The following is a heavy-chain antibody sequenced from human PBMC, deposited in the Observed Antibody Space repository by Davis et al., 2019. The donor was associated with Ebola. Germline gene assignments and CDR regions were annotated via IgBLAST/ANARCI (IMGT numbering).Heavy chain of an antibody. D-gene: IGHD4-17*01. CDR1: GYTFSSYW. Sequence: KVSCKGSGYTFSSYWIGWVRQMPGKGLEWMGIIYPGDSDTRYSPSFQGQVTISADKSISTAYLQWSSLKASDTATYYCARAGDGDLDYWGQGTLVTVSS. CDR2: IYPGDSDT. V-gene: IGHV5-51*01. J-gene: IGHJ4*02. CDR3: ARAGDGDLDY.